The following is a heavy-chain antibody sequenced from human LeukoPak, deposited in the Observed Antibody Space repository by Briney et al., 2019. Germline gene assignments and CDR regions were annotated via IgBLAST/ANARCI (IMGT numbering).Heavy chain of an antibody. D-gene: IGHD1-26*01. J-gene: IGHJ4*02. CDR1: GGSISSGGYF. Sequence: SQTLSLTCTVSGGSISSGGYFWSWIRQPPGKGLEWIGYIYHSGSTDYSPSLKSRVTKSVDRSSNQFSLKLSSVTAADTAVYYCARGFSGSYHPSFDYWGQGTLVTVTS. V-gene: IGHV4-30-2*01. CDR3: ARGFSGSYHPSFDY. CDR2: IYHSGST.